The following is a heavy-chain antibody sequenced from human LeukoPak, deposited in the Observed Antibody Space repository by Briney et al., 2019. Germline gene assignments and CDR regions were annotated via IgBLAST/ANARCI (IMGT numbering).Heavy chain of an antibody. V-gene: IGHV4-4*07. CDR2: IYPTGNT. CDR1: GGAIISYY. J-gene: IGHJ6*03. D-gene: IGHD3-22*01. CDR3: ARLKFYDSTGYSPGYYMDV. Sequence: KSSETLSLTCSVSGGAIISYYWRWIRQPAGKGPEWIGRIYPTGNTDYNPSLKTRVTVSTDLSKKQFSLRLRSVTAADTAVYYCARLKFYDSTGYSPGYYMDVWGKGTAVTVSS.